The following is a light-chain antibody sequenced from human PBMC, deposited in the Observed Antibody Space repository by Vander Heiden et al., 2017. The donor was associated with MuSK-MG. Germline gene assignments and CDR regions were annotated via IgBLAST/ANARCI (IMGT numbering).Light chain of an antibody. V-gene: IGKV1-9*01. CDR1: QGISGY. J-gene: IGKJ5*01. Sequence: DIQLTQSPSFLSASIGDRVTITCRASQGISGYLAWYQQKPTKAPKLLIYAASTLQSGVPSRFSGSGSGTEFTLTISSLQPEDFATYYCQQLNNYPITFGQGTLVEIK. CDR3: QQLNNYPIT. CDR2: AAS.